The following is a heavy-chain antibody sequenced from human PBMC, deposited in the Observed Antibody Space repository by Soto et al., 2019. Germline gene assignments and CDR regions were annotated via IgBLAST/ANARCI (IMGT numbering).Heavy chain of an antibody. J-gene: IGHJ4*02. D-gene: IGHD2-15*01. CDR2: ISYDSSNK. CDR1: GFTFSYG. Sequence: VQLLESGGGLIQPGGSLRLSCAASGFTFSYGIHWLRQAPGKGLELVAYISYDSSNKFYGDSVKGRFTISRDNSKNTQFLQMTSLRAEDTAVYYCAKLVIGYCSGNTCDDYWGQGTLVAVSS. CDR3: AKLVIGYCSGNTCDDY. V-gene: IGHV3-30*18.